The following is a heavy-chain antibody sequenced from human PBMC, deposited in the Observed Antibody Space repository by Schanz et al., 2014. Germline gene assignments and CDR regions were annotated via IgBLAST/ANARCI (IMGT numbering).Heavy chain of an antibody. Sequence: QVQLVESGGGVVQPGGSLRLSCAASGFTFSTTGMHWVRQAPGKGLVWVTYIRYDGINKYYADSVKGRFTISRDNSKNTLYLQMNSLRAEDTAVYYCAKEKGDCSSTSCSYYFDYWGQGTLVAVSS. J-gene: IGHJ4*02. CDR3: AKEKGDCSSTSCSYYFDY. D-gene: IGHD2-2*01. CDR1: GFTFSTTG. CDR2: IRYDGINK. V-gene: IGHV3-30*02.